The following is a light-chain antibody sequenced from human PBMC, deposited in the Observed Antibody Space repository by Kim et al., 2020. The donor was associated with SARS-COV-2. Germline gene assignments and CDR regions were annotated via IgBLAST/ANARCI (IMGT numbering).Light chain of an antibody. Sequence: SVTISCSGTSSNIGSGYDVSWYQQLPRSAPKLLIYADTTRPSGVPDRFSGSTSGTSASLAITGLQPEDEADYFCQTFDNSLDAWVFGGGTQLTVL. CDR1: SSNIGSGYD. CDR3: QTFDNSLDAWV. V-gene: IGLV1-40*01. J-gene: IGLJ3*02. CDR2: ADT.